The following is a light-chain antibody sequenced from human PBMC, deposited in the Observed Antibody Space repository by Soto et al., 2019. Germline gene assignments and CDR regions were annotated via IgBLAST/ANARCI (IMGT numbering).Light chain of an antibody. CDR1: QSVGIN. V-gene: IGKV3-15*01. CDR2: GAS. Sequence: TLAMFPGQIATLSCRSSQSVGINLARFQQQPGQAPRLLIYGASYRAAGVPARFSGSGSGTEFTLNISSLQSEDFAVFYCQHHNNWPPSTFGQGTKVDIK. J-gene: IGKJ2*01. CDR3: QHHNNWPPST.